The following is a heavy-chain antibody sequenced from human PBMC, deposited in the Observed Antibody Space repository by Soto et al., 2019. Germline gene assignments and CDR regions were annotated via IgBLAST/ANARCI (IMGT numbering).Heavy chain of an antibody. V-gene: IGHV3-74*01. CDR3: ARVGKGSEWEQEDAFDI. Sequence: GGSLRLSCAASGFTFSSYWMHWVRQAPGKGLVWVSRINSDGSSTSYADSVKGRFTISRDNAKNTLYLQMNSLRAEDTAVYYCARVGKGSEWEQEDAFDIWGQGTMVTVSS. CDR1: GFTFSSYW. D-gene: IGHD1-26*01. J-gene: IGHJ3*02. CDR2: INSDGSST.